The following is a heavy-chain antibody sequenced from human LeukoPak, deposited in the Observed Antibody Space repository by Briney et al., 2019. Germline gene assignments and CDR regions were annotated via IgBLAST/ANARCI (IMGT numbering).Heavy chain of an antibody. J-gene: IGHJ4*02. D-gene: IGHD3-22*01. Sequence: GGSLRLSCATSGFTFSSYSMNWVRQAPGKGLEWVAFIRNDGSNEYYEDSVKGRFTISRDNSKNTVYLEMNSPRTEDTAVYYCAKDYYDSSGFVDYWGQGTLVTVTS. CDR1: GFTFSSYS. CDR2: IRNDGSNE. CDR3: AKDYYDSSGFVDY. V-gene: IGHV3-30*02.